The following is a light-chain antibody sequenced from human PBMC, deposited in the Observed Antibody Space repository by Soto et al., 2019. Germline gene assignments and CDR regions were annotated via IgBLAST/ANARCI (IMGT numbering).Light chain of an antibody. Sequence: QSALTQPASVSGSPGQSITISCTGTSSDVGGYNYVSWYQQHPGKAPKLMIYDVSNWPSGVSNRFSGSKSGNTASLTISGLQAEDEADYYCSSYTSSSTVVFGGGTQLPVL. CDR2: DVS. CDR1: SSDVGGYNY. V-gene: IGLV2-14*01. J-gene: IGLJ2*01. CDR3: SSYTSSSTVV.